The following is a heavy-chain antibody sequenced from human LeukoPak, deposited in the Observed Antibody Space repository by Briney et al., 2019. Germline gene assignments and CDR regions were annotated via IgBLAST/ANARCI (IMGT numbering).Heavy chain of an antibody. CDR3: ARVSNFYYYYGMDV. Sequence: ASVKVSCKASGYTFTGYYMHWVRQAPGQGLEWMGWINPNSGGTNYAQKLQGRVTMTRDTSISTAYMELSRLRSDDTAVYYCARVSNFYYYYGMDVWGQGTTVTVSS. D-gene: IGHD7-27*01. CDR1: GYTFTGYY. CDR2: INPNSGGT. J-gene: IGHJ6*02. V-gene: IGHV1-2*02.